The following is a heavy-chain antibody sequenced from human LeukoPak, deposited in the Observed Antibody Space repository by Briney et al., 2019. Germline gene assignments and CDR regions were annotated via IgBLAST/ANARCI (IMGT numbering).Heavy chain of an antibody. CDR2: ISSSSSYT. J-gene: IGHJ4*02. Sequence: HGGSLRLSTAASGFTVSSNYMVGDRQAQGPGLEWISYISSSSSYTDYADSVKGRFTISRDNAKNSLYLQMDSLTVDDTAVYYCAAGTAADYWGQGTLVSVSS. D-gene: IGHD6-13*01. V-gene: IGHV3-11*03. CDR1: GFTVSSNY. CDR3: AAGTAADY.